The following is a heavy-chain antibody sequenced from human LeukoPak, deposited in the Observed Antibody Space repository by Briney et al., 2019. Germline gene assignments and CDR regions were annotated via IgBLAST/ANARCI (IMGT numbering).Heavy chain of an antibody. J-gene: IGHJ4*02. CDR2: ISSSGSTI. V-gene: IGHV3-11*01. CDR3: ARDFYDSSDLSDY. Sequence: GGSLRLSCAASGFTFSDYYMSWIRQAPGKGLEWVSYISSSGSTIYYADSVKGRFTISRDNAKNSLYLQMNSLRAEDTAVYYCARDFYDSSDLSDYWGQGTLVTVSS. CDR1: GFTFSDYY. D-gene: IGHD3-22*01.